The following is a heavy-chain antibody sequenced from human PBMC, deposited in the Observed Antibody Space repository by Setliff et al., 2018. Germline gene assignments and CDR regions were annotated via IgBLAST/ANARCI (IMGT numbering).Heavy chain of an antibody. CDR3: ARDPVKQLVNWFDP. D-gene: IGHD3-10*01. Sequence: SETLSLTCTVFGGSMSSSGYYWAWIRQSPGKGLEWIGSIYYSGSTYYNPSLERRATISLDTSKNQFSLKLNSVTAADTAVYYCARDPVKQLVNWFDPWGQGTLVTVSS. CDR2: IYYSGST. V-gene: IGHV4-39*07. CDR1: GGSMSSSGYY. J-gene: IGHJ5*02.